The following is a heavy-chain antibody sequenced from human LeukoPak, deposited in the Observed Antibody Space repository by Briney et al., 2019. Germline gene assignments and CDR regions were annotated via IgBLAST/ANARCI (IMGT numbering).Heavy chain of an antibody. CDR2: IRSEGNTYAT. V-gene: IGHV3-73*01. CDR1: GFTFSGSA. CDR3: TRQLGELLSGTLYYYYLDV. D-gene: IGHD3-10*01. J-gene: IGHJ6*03. Sequence: GGSLRLSCAASGFTFSGSAMHWVRQASGKGLERVGHIRSEGNTYATTYAASLKGRFTISRDDSKNTAYLQMNSLKTEDTAVYYCTRQLGELLSGTLYYYYLDVWGKGTTVTVSS.